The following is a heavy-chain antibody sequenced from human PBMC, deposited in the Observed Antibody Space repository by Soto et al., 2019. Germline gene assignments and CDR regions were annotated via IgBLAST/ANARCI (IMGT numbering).Heavy chain of an antibody. CDR2: INHSGST. Sequence: SSETLSLTFAVSGGSFSGYYWSWISQPTGKGLERIGEINHSGSTNYNPSLKSRVTISVDTSKNQFSLKLSSVTAADTAVYYCARGRNIVVVVAAFNPGRWFDPWGQGTLVTVSS. CDR3: ARGRNIVVVVAAFNPGRWFDP. CDR1: GGSFSGYY. V-gene: IGHV4-34*01. J-gene: IGHJ5*02. D-gene: IGHD2-15*01.